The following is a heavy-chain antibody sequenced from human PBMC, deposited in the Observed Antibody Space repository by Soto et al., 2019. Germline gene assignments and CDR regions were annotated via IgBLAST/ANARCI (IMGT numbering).Heavy chain of an antibody. CDR2: IYSGGYT. CDR1: GFTVSNNY. D-gene: IGHD2-2*01. J-gene: IGHJ4*02. V-gene: IGHV3-53*01. CDR3: RAQPGGGGY. Sequence: EVQLVESGGGLIQPGGSLRLSCAVSGFTVSNNYMSWVRQAPGKGLEGVSVIYSGGYTAYGDSVKGRFTISRDNSKNTIFFQMNSLGATHTAFFSRRAQPGGGGYWGQGTLVTVSS.